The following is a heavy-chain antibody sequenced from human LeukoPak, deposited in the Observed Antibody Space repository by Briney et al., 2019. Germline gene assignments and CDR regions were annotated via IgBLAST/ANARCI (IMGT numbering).Heavy chain of an antibody. V-gene: IGHV1-18*01. CDR3: ARCLLWENPAEDTFDI. D-gene: IGHD3-3*01. CDR1: GYTFTSYG. J-gene: IGHJ3*02. Sequence: ASVKVSCKASGYTFTSYGISWVRQAPGQGLEWMGWISTYNGNTNYAQNLQDRVTMTTDTSTRTAYMELRSLRSDDTAMYYCARCLLWENPAEDTFDIWGQGTMVTVSS. CDR2: ISTYNGNT.